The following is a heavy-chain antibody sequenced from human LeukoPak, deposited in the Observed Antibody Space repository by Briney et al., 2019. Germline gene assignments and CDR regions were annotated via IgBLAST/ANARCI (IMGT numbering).Heavy chain of an antibody. CDR3: ARDSYDYGDYGNSFDY. J-gene: IGHJ4*02. Sequence: GGSLRLSCAASGFTFSSYGMHWVRQAPGKGLEWVAVIWYDGSNKYYGDSVKGRFTISRDNSKNMLYLQMNSLRAEDTAVYYCARDSYDYGDYGNSFDYWGQGTLVTISS. V-gene: IGHV3-33*01. D-gene: IGHD4-17*01. CDR2: IWYDGSNK. CDR1: GFTFSSYG.